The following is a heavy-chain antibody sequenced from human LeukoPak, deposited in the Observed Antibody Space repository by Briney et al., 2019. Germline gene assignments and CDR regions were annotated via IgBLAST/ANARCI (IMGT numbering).Heavy chain of an antibody. V-gene: IGHV3-53*01. CDR3: AKGATVTPTFDY. CDR1: GFTVSSNY. CDR2: IYSGGST. D-gene: IGHD4-17*01. J-gene: IGHJ4*02. Sequence: GGSLRLSCAASGFTVSSNYMNWVRQAPGKGLECVSLIYSGGSTYYADSVKGRFTISRDNSKNTLYLQMNSLRAEDTAVYYCAKGATVTPTFDYWGQGTLVTVSS.